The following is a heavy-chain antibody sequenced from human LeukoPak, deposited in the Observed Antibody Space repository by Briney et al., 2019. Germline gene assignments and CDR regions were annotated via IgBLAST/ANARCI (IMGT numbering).Heavy chain of an antibody. CDR1: GGSISSYY. J-gene: IGHJ5*02. V-gene: IGHV4-59*08. D-gene: IGHD3-3*01. CDR3: ARHITIFGVVANNWFDP. Sequence: ASETLSLTCTVSGGSISSYYWSWIRQPPGKGLEWIGYIYYSGSTNYNPSLKSRVTISVDTSKNQFSLKLSSVTAADTAVYYCARHITIFGVVANNWFDPWGQGTLVTVSS. CDR2: IYYSGST.